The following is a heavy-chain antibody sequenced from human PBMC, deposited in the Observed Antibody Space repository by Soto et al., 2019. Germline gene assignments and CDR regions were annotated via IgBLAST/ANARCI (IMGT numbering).Heavy chain of an antibody. D-gene: IGHD3-10*01. CDR3: AADRDYGSGSYYVDDAFDI. CDR1: GFTFTSSA. V-gene: IGHV1-58*01. Sequence: QMQLVQSGPEVKKPGTSVKVSCKASGFTFTSSAVQWVRQARGQRLEWIGWIVVGSGNTNYAQKCQERVTINRDMSTSTTNMELSSVRAENTAVYYCAADRDYGSGSYYVDDAFDIWGQGTMVTVSS. J-gene: IGHJ3*02. CDR2: IVVGSGNT.